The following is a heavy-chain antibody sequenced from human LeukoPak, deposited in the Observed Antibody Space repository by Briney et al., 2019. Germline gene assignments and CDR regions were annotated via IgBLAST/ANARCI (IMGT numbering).Heavy chain of an antibody. CDR2: ISYDGSNK. V-gene: IGHV3-30*09. Sequence: GESLRLSCGASGFTFLRHSMHWIRQAPGKGLEWVAVISYDGSNKYYAASVKGRFAISRDNSKDTLYLEMHSLRSDDTAVYYCARGLIAEEFFRHWGQGTLVTVSS. J-gene: IGHJ1*01. D-gene: IGHD6-13*01. CDR3: ARGLIAEEFFRH. CDR1: GFTFLRHS.